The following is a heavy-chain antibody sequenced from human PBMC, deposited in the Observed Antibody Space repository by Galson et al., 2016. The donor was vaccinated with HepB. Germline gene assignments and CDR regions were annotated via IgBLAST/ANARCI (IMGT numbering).Heavy chain of an antibody. CDR3: ARDPGARNGMNV. D-gene: IGHD3-10*01. CDR2: IDIAGDT. CDR1: GFILSNYD. V-gene: IGHV3-13*01. Sequence: SLRLPCASSGFILSNYDMHWVRQVAGKGLEWVSCIDIAGDTYYPDSVKGRFTIARENAKSTVYLQINSLRAEDTAVYYCARDPGARNGMNVWGQGTTVTVSS. J-gene: IGHJ6*02.